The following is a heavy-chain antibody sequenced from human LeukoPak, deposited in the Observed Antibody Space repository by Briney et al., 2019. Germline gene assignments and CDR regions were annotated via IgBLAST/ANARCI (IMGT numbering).Heavy chain of an antibody. Sequence: ASETLSLTCTVSGGSISSYYWSWIRQPPGKGLEWIGSIYYSGSTNYNPSLKSRVTISVDTSKNQFSLKLSSVTAADTAVYYCARGGTAKPWWFDPWGQGTLVTVSS. CDR1: GGSISSYY. D-gene: IGHD2-15*01. J-gene: IGHJ5*02. CDR3: ARGGTAKPWWFDP. V-gene: IGHV4-59*08. CDR2: IYYSGST.